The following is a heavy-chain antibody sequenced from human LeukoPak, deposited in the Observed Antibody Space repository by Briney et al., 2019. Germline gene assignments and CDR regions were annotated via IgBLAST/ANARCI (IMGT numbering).Heavy chain of an antibody. D-gene: IGHD2-21*01. V-gene: IGHV3-7*01. J-gene: IGHJ4*02. CDR1: GFTFSNYW. CDR3: ARDATRGGDFDY. CDR2: INRDGSQK. Sequence: PGGFLRLSCAASGFTFSNYWMAWVRQAPGQGLEWVANINRDGSQKYYVDSVKGRFTISRDNAKNSLYLQMSSLRAEDTAVYYCARDATRGGDFDYWGQGILVTVSS.